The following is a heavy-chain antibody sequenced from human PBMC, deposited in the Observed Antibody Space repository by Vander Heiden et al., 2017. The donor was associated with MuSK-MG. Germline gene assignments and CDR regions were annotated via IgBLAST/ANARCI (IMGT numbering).Heavy chain of an antibody. J-gene: IGHJ6*02. Sequence: EVHLVESGGGLVQPRGSLRLSCAASGFPVSTKYMTWVRQAPGKGLEWVTGKHSGGRTHYADSVKGRFTIARDNSKNTLHLQMNNVRAEDTAVYYCAGSQKHDYDDSVYGLDVWGQGTTVTVSS. CDR3: AGSQKHDYDDSVYGLDV. D-gene: IGHD4-17*01. CDR1: GFPVSTKY. V-gene: IGHV3-66*01. CDR2: KHSGGRT.